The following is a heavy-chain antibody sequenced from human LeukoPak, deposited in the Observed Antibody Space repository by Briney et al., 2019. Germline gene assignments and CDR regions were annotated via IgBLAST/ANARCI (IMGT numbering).Heavy chain of an antibody. CDR3: ARTWERNPYFDY. V-gene: IGHV4-59*12. J-gene: IGHJ4*02. Sequence: TPSETLSLTCTVSGGSISSYYWSWIRQPPGKGLEWIGYIYYSGSTNYNPSLKSRVTISVDTSKNQFSLKLSSVTAADTAVYYCARTWERNPYFDYWGQGTLVTVSS. D-gene: IGHD1-26*01. CDR2: IYYSGST. CDR1: GGSISSYY.